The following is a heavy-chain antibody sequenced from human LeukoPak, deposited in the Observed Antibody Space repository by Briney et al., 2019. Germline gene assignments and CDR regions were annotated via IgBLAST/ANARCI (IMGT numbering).Heavy chain of an antibody. CDR3: ARVRGDYYDRNGFDP. J-gene: IGHJ5*02. V-gene: IGHV1-2*02. Sequence: SSVPVSCQASGCTLTGYYIHWVRQAPAQGLEWMGWINPNSGGTNYAQTFQGRVTMTRDTSISTAYMELSRLRSDDTAVCYCARVRGDYYDRNGFDPWGQGTLVTVSS. CDR2: INPNSGGT. D-gene: IGHD3-22*01. CDR1: GCTLTGYY.